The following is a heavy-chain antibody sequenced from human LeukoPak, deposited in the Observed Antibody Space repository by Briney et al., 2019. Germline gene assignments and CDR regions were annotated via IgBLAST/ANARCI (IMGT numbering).Heavy chain of an antibody. V-gene: IGHV3-53*01. D-gene: IGHD6-13*01. Sequence: GGSLGLSCAASGFTVSSNYMSWVRQAPGKGLEWVSVIYSGGSTYYADSVKGRFTISRDNSKNTLYLQMNSLRAEDTAVYYCARYVIDAGTFDYWGQGTLVTVSS. CDR3: ARYVIDAGTFDY. J-gene: IGHJ4*02. CDR1: GFTVSSNY. CDR2: IYSGGST.